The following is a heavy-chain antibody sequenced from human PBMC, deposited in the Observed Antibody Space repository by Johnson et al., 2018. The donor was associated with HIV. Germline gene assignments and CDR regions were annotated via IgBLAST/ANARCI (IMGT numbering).Heavy chain of an antibody. D-gene: IGHD3-22*01. V-gene: IGHV3-53*01. CDR1: GLTVRSNY. Sequence: VQPVESGGGLTQPGGSLRLSCAASGLTVRSNYLSWVRQAPGKGLEWVAVISYDGSTKYYADSVKGRYTISRDNSKNTLYLPMNCLRAEDPAVYYCASDYYYDSRARLGAFDIWGQGTMVPVSS. J-gene: IGHJ3*02. CDR2: ISYDGSTK. CDR3: ASDYYYDSRARLGAFDI.